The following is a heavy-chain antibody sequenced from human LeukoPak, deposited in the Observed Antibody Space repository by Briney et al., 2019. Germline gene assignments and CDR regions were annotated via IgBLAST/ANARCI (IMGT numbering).Heavy chain of an antibody. J-gene: IGHJ4*02. D-gene: IGHD3-22*01. V-gene: IGHV3-23*01. CDR2: ISGSGGST. CDR1: GFTFSSYA. CDR3: AKDLDSNDY. Sequence: GGSLRLSCAASGFTFSSYAMSWVRQAPGKGMEWVSAISGSGGSTYYADSVKGRSTISKDNSKNTLYLQMNSLRAEDTAVYYCAKDLDSNDYWGQGTLVTVSS.